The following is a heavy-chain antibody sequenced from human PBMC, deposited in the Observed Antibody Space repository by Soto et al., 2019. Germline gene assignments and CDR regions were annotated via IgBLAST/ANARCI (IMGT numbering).Heavy chain of an antibody. D-gene: IGHD2-21*02. Sequence: QVQLQESGPGLVKPSETLSLTCTVSGGSISSYYWSWIRQPPGKGLEWIGYMYNTGSTVYNPSLKSRGTMSVDTAKNQFSLKLSAVTAADRAVYYCARGLCGYCGTDCYPRDVWGQGTTVAVSS. J-gene: IGHJ6*02. CDR3: ARGLCGYCGTDCYPRDV. CDR2: MYNTGST. V-gene: IGHV4-59*01. CDR1: GGSISSYY.